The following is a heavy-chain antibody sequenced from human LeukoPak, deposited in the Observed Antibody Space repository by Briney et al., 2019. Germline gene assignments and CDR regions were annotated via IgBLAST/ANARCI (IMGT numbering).Heavy chain of an antibody. V-gene: IGHV4-38-2*02. D-gene: IGHD3-10*01. CDR1: GYSISSGYY. CDR3: ARDIGSGSDY. CDR2: IYHSGST. Sequence: SETLSLTCAVSGYSISSGYYWGWIRQPPWKGLEWIGSIYHSGSTYYNPSLKSRVTISVDTSKNQFSLKLSSVTAADTAVYYCARDIGSGSDYWGQGTLVTVSS. J-gene: IGHJ4*02.